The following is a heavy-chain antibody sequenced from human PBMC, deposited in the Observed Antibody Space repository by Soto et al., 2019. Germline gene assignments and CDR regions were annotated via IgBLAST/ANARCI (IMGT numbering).Heavy chain of an antibody. CDR2: IWYDGSNK. Sequence: GGSLRLSCAAFGFTFSSYGMHWVLQAPGKGLEWVAVIWYDGSNKYYADSVKGRFTISRDNSKNTLYLQMNSLRAEDTAVYYCARGVLRFLEDVPYYYYYGMDVWGQGTTVTVSS. J-gene: IGHJ6*02. CDR3: ARGVLRFLEDVPYYYYYGMDV. D-gene: IGHD3-3*01. CDR1: GFTFSSYG. V-gene: IGHV3-33*01.